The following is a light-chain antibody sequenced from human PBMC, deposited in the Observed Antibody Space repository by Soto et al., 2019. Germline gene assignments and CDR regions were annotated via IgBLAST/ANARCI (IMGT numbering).Light chain of an antibody. CDR3: QQSYSDFFT. CDR1: QSLWYSSNNKTY. J-gene: IGKJ2*01. CDR2: WAS. V-gene: IGKV4-1*01. Sequence: DIVMTQSPDSLTVSLGERATINCKSSQSLWYSSNNKTYLAWYQRRPGQSPKMLIFWASARESGVPDRFAGSGSETDFTLPISSLQAEDAAVYYCQQSYSDFFTFGQGTRLEIK.